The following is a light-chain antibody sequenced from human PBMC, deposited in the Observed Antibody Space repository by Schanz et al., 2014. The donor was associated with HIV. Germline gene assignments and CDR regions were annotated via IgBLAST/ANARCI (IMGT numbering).Light chain of an antibody. V-gene: IGKV3-15*01. CDR2: DAS. CDR3: QQYHHWPIT. Sequence: EIVLTQSPGTLSLSPGERATLSCRASQSISRNLAWYQQKSGQAPRLLISDASARASAIPARFSGSGSGTQFTLTINGLQSEDLGVYYCQQYHHWPITFGQGTRLEIK. CDR1: QSISRN. J-gene: IGKJ5*01.